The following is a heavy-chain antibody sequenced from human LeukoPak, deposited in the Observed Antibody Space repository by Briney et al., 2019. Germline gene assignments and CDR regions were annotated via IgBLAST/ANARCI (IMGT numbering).Heavy chain of an antibody. CDR3: AREYSSSWYPYFDY. V-gene: IGHV3-48*03. CDR1: GFTFRSYE. Sequence: PGGSLRLSCAASGFTFRSYEMNWVRQAPGKGLEWVSYISSSGSTIYYADSVKGRFTISRDNAKNSLYLQMNSLRAEDTAVYYCAREYSSSWYPYFDYWGQGTLVTVSS. J-gene: IGHJ4*02. D-gene: IGHD6-13*01. CDR2: ISSSGSTI.